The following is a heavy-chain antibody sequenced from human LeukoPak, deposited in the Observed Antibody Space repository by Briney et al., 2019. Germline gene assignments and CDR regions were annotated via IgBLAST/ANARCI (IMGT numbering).Heavy chain of an antibody. D-gene: IGHD1-26*01. Sequence: GGSLRLSCAASGFTVSSNYMSWVRQAPGKGLEWVSVIYSGGSTYYADSVKGRFTISRDNSKNTLYLQMNSLRAEDTAVYYCARGTRGSYYFDYWGQGTLVTVAS. CDR3: ARGTRGSYYFDY. J-gene: IGHJ4*02. CDR1: GFTVSSNY. CDR2: IYSGGST. V-gene: IGHV3-53*01.